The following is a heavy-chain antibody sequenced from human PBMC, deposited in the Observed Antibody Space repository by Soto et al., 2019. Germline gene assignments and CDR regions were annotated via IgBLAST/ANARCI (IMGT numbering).Heavy chain of an antibody. V-gene: IGHV1-8*01. D-gene: IGHD3-16*02. CDR3: ARVERDYIWGSYRPIGQFDY. Sequence: ASVKVSCKASGYTFTSYDINWVRQATGQGLEWMGWMNPNSGNTGYAQKFQGRVTMTRNTSISTAYMELSSLRSEDTAVYYCARVERDYIWGSYRPIGQFDYWGQGTLVTVSS. J-gene: IGHJ4*02. CDR1: GYTFTSYD. CDR2: MNPNSGNT.